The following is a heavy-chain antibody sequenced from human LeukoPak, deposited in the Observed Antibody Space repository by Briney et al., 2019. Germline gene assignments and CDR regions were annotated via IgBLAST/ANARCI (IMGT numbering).Heavy chain of an antibody. V-gene: IGHV3-30-3*01. Sequence: PGRSLRLSCAASGFTFSSYAMHWVRQAPGKGLEWVAVISYDGSNKYYADSVKGRFTISRGNSKNTLYLQMNSLRAEDTAVYYCARGPSTGDGDYWGQGTLVTVSS. CDR1: GFTFSSYA. CDR2: ISYDGSNK. J-gene: IGHJ4*02. D-gene: IGHD7-27*01. CDR3: ARGPSTGDGDY.